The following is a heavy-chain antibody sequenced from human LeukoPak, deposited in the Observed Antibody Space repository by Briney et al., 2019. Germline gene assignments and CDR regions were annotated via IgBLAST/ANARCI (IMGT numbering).Heavy chain of an antibody. CDR2: IGSDGST. V-gene: IGHV3-23*01. CDR1: GFSFSGYA. CDR3: ATSMSKVRTFDP. Sequence: GGSLRLSCAASGFSFSGYAMSWVRQAPGKGLEWVAGIGSDGSTHHAESVKGRFAISRDNVKNSLYLQMSSLRAEDTAIYYCATSMSKVRTFDPWGQGALVTVSS. D-gene: IGHD3-10*01. J-gene: IGHJ5*02.